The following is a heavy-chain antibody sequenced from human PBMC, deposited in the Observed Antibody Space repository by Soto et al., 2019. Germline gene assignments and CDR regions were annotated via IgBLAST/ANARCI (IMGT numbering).Heavy chain of an antibody. Sequence: LSLTCTVSGGSISSYYWSWIRQPPGKGLEWIGYIYYSGSTNYNPSLKSRVTISVDTSKNQFSLKLSSVTAADTAVYYCARTPEGAFDIWGQGTMVTVS. V-gene: IGHV4-59*01. CDR3: ARTPEGAFDI. CDR2: IYYSGST. J-gene: IGHJ3*02. CDR1: GGSISSYY.